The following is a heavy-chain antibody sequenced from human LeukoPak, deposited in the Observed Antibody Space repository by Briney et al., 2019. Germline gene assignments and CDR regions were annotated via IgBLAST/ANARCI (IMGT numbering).Heavy chain of an antibody. Sequence: GASVKVSCKASGYTFTGYYMHWVRQAPGQGLEWMGWINPNSGGTNYAQKFQGRVTMTRDTSISTAYMELSRLRSEDTAVYYCARDQGEVDTAMVTKGGYYGMDVWGQGTTVTVSS. D-gene: IGHD5-18*01. CDR1: GYTFTGYY. V-gene: IGHV1-2*02. J-gene: IGHJ6*02. CDR2: INPNSGGT. CDR3: ARDQGEVDTAMVTKGGYYGMDV.